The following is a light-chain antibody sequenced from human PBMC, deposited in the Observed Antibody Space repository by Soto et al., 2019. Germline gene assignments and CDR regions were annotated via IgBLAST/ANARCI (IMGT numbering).Light chain of an antibody. CDR3: AVWDDSLSGLV. V-gene: IGLV1-47*01. J-gene: IGLJ2*01. CDR2: RNN. CDR1: SSNIGSHY. Sequence: QSVLTQPPSAAGTPGQRVTVSCSGSSSNIGSHYVNWYRHLPGTAPKLLIYRNNQRPSGVPDRFSASKSGTSASLVISGLRSEDEADYSCAVWDDSLSGLVFGGGTKLTVL.